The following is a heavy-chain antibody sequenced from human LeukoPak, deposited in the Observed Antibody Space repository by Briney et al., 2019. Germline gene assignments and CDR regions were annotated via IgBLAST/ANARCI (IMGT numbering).Heavy chain of an antibody. D-gene: IGHD3-10*01. J-gene: IGHJ4*02. Sequence: SETLSLTCTVSGGSISSYYWSWIRQSPGKGLEWIGYIYYSGSTNYNPSLKSRVTISVDTSKNQFSLKLTSVTAADTAVYYCATGRAYGSGNLPDYWGQGTLVTVSS. CDR1: GGSISSYY. CDR3: ATGRAYGSGNLPDY. V-gene: IGHV4-59*01. CDR2: IYYSGST.